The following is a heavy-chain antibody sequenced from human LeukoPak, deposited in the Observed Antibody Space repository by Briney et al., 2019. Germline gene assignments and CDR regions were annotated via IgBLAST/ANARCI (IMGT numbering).Heavy chain of an antibody. CDR3: AREYTLYRSGWFLDY. CDR2: IDYSGNT. Sequence: SETLSLTCAVSGDPSYSSIYYWAWVRQPPGKGLEWIGTIDYSGNTYYNPSLKSRATISTDTSRTQFSLNLSSVTAADTAVYYCAREYTLYRSGWFLDYWGQGTVVTVSS. D-gene: IGHD6-19*01. CDR1: GDPSYSSIYY. J-gene: IGHJ4*02. V-gene: IGHV4-39*07.